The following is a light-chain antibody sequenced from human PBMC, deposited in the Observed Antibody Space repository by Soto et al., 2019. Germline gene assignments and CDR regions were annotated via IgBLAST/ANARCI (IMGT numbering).Light chain of an antibody. V-gene: IGKV1-5*03. CDR1: QYISSW. CDR3: QQYNIQRT. Sequence: DIQMTQSPSTLSASVGDRVTITCRASQYISSWLAWYQQKPGKAPKLLIYKASNLKSGVPSRFSGSGSGTESTLTISSLQTDDFATYYFQQYNIQRTFSQGTKVEIK. CDR2: KAS. J-gene: IGKJ1*01.